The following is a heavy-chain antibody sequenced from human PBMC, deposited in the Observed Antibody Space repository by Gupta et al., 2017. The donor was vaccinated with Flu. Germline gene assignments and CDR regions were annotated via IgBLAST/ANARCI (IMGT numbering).Heavy chain of an antibody. CDR3: ARESKSSTTVTSPWYFDL. D-gene: IGHD4-17*01. CDR2: INPNSGGT. CDR1: GYTFTGYY. Sequence: QVQLVQSGAEVKKPGASVKVSCKASGYTFTGYYMHWVRQAPGQGLEWMGWINPNSGGTNYAQKFQGWVTMTRDTSISTAYMELSRLRSDDTAVYYCARESKSSTTVTSPWYFDLWGRGTLVTVSS. J-gene: IGHJ2*01. V-gene: IGHV1-2*04.